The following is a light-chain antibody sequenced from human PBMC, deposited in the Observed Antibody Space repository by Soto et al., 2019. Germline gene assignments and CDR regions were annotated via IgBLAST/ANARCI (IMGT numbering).Light chain of an antibody. CDR2: DAS. CDR1: QSISNW. Sequence: DIQMTQSPSTLSASVGDRVTITCRASQSISNWLAWYQQKPGKVPKLLIYDASSLESGVPSRFSGSGSGTDFTLTISSLQPEDFATYYCQQSYSTPWTFGQGTKVDIK. V-gene: IGKV1-5*01. J-gene: IGKJ1*01. CDR3: QQSYSTPWT.